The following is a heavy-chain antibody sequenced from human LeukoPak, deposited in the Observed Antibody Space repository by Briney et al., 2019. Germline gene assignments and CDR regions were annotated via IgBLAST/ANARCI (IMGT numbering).Heavy chain of an antibody. CDR2: IYYSGST. D-gene: IGHD3-22*01. CDR3: ARDYTMTHAFDI. V-gene: IGHV4-39*02. Sequence: SETLSLTCTVSGGSISSSSYYWGWIRQPPGKGLEWIGSIYYSGSTYYNPSLKSRVTISVDTSKNQFSLKLSSVTAADTAVYYCARDYTMTHAFDIWGQGTLVTVSS. CDR1: GGSISSSSYY. J-gene: IGHJ3*02.